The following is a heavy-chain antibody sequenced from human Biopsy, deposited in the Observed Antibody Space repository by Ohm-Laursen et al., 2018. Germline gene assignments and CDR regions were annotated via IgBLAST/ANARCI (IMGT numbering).Heavy chain of an antibody. D-gene: IGHD4-17*01. V-gene: IGHV3-9*01. J-gene: IGHJ6*02. Sequence: SLRLSCAASGFTFDDYAMHWVRQVPGKGLEWVSGISWNSDDIGYADSVKGRFTISRDNARNALHLQMNSLRTEDAALYYCAKDLGLNYSDRFLFYYGMDVWGRGTTVTVSS. CDR3: AKDLGLNYSDRFLFYYGMDV. CDR1: GFTFDDYA. CDR2: ISWNSDDI.